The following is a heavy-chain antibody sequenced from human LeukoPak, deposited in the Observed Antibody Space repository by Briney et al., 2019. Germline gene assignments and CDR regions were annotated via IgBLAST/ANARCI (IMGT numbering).Heavy chain of an antibody. CDR1: GGSVSSGSYY. V-gene: IGHV4-61*01. Sequence: SETLSLTCTVSGGSVSSGSYYWSWIRQPPGKGLEWIGYIYYSGSTNYNPSLKSRVTISVDTSKNQFSLKLSSVTAADTAVYYCARDPSGYFNYWGQGTLATVSS. CDR3: ARDPSGYFNY. CDR2: IYYSGST. D-gene: IGHD3-22*01. J-gene: IGHJ4*02.